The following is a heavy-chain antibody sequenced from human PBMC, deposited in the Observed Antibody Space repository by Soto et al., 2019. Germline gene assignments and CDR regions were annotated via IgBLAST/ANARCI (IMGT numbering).Heavy chain of an antibody. V-gene: IGHV3-30-3*01. D-gene: IGHD2-21*02. CDR2: TSYDGNNR. Sequence: PGGSLRLSCAGSGFSFSSYVLSWVRQAPGRGLEWVAATSYDGNNRYYADSVKGRFIISRDNSKNTLDLEMETPRPEDTAVYYCAGVYYGGDSVNNFWGQGTLVTVSS. J-gene: IGHJ4*02. CDR1: GFSFSSYV. CDR3: AGVYYGGDSVNNF.